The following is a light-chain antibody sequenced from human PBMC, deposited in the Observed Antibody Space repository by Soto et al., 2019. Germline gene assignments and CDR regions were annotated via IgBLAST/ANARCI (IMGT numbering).Light chain of an antibody. Sequence: DIVMTQSPLYLPVTPGEPASISCRSSQSLLHSNGYNYLDWCLQRPGRSPRRLIYKVSNRDSGVPARFSGSGSGTDFALKISRVEAEDVGVYYCMQGTHWPITFGQGTRLE. CDR1: QSLLHSNGYNY. CDR3: MQGTHWPIT. V-gene: IGKV2-30*02. J-gene: IGKJ5*01. CDR2: KVS.